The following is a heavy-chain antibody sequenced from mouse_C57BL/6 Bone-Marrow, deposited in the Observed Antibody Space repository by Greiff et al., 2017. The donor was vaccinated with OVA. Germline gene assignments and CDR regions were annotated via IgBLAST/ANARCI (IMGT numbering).Heavy chain of an antibody. J-gene: IGHJ4*01. CDR1: GYTFTRYW. CDR2: IYPGSGRT. D-gene: IGHD1-1*01. V-gene: IGHV1-55*01. CDR3: ARSGITTVEGDCARDY. Sequence: QVQLQQPGAELVQPGASVKLSCPASGYTFTRYWLTWVKQTPGQGLEWIGDIYPGSGRTNYNEKFKSKATLTVDTSSSTAYMQLSSLTSEDSAVYYCARSGITTVEGDCARDYWGQGTSVTVSS.